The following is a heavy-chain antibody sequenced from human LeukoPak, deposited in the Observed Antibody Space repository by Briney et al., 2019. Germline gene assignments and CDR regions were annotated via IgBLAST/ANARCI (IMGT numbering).Heavy chain of an antibody. CDR1: GGSISSSNW. Sequence: SGTLSLTCAISGGSISSSNWWSWVRQPPGKGLEWIGEIYHSGSTNYNPSLKSRVTISVDTSKNQFSLKLSSVTAADTAVYYCARDSGQWLVRKEYYFDYRGQGTLVTVSS. CDR3: ARDSGQWLVRKEYYFDY. J-gene: IGHJ4*02. V-gene: IGHV4-4*02. D-gene: IGHD6-19*01. CDR2: IYHSGST.